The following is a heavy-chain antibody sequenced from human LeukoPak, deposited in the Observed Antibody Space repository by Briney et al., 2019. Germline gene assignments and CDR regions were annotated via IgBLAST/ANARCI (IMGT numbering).Heavy chain of an antibody. V-gene: IGHV3-66*01. D-gene: IGHD1-26*01. CDR2: IYKVGNT. Sequence: PGGSLRLSCAASGFTVSNNYMSWVRQAPGYGLEWVSVIYKVGNTFYADFVKGRFTISRDNSKNTLYPQMNSLRAEDTAVYYCASGESYYLENWGQGTLVTVSS. CDR3: ASGESYYLEN. J-gene: IGHJ4*02. CDR1: GFTVSNNY.